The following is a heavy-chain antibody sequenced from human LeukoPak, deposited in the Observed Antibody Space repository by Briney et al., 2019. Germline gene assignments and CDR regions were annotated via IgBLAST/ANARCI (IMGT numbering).Heavy chain of an antibody. CDR1: NYSISSAYY. V-gene: IGHV4-38-2*02. D-gene: IGHD3-22*01. J-gene: IGHJ4*02. CDR2: IYTSGST. CDR3: ARESYYDSSGYIDY. Sequence: PSETLSLTCTVSNYSISSAYYWGWIRQPPGKGLEWIGRIYTSGSTNYNPSLKSRVTMSVDTSNNQFSLKLSSVTAADTAVYYCARESYYDSSGYIDYWGQGTLVTVSS.